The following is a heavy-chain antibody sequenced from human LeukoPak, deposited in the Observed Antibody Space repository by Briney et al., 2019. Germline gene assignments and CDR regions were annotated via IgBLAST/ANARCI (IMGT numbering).Heavy chain of an antibody. Sequence: PSETLSLTCAVYGGSFSGYYWSWIRQPPGKGLEWIGEINHSGSTNYNPSLKSRVTISVDTSKNQFSLKLSSVTAADTAVYYCARGYYGSGSYFDYYYYYMDVWGKGTTVTISS. CDR2: INHSGST. CDR1: GGSFSGYY. J-gene: IGHJ6*03. D-gene: IGHD3-10*01. CDR3: ARGYYGSGSYFDYYYYYMDV. V-gene: IGHV4-34*01.